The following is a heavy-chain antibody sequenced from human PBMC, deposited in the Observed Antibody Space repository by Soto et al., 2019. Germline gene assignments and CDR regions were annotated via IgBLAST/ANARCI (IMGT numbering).Heavy chain of an antibody. Sequence: QVQLHESGPGLVKPSETLSLTCAVSGGSISGYYWSWIRQPPGKRLEWIGYIYYSGYTNYNPSLKSRVTISVDRSKNQFSLELRSVTATDTAVYYCARDSVGSGYDWGQGTLVTVSS. CDR3: ARDSVGSGYD. J-gene: IGHJ4*02. V-gene: IGHV4-59*12. CDR1: GGSISGYY. D-gene: IGHD5-12*01. CDR2: IYYSGYT.